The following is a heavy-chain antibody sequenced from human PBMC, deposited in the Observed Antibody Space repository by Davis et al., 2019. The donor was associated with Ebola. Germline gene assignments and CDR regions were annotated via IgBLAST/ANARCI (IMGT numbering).Heavy chain of an antibody. D-gene: IGHD2-15*01. CDR1: GYTFTSYY. CDR3: ARDLIVVVVAATPYYYYGMDV. V-gene: IGHV1-46*01. Sequence: ASVKVSCKASGYTFTSYYMHWVRQAPGQGLEWMGIINPSGGSTSYAQKFQGRVTMTRDTSTSTVYMELSSLRSEDTAVYYCARDLIVVVVAATPYYYYGMDVWGQGTTVTVSS. J-gene: IGHJ6*02. CDR2: INPSGGST.